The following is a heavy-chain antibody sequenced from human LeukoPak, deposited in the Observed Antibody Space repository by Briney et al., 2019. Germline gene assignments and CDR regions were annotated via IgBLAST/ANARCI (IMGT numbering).Heavy chain of an antibody. D-gene: IGHD3-22*01. V-gene: IGHV3-23*01. Sequence: PGGSLRLSCAASGFIFSSYTMSWVRQAPGKGLEWVSAISGSGGSTYYADSVKGRFTISRDNSKNTLYLQMNSLRAEDTAVYYCAKSYYYDSSGHYSHFDYWGQGTLVTVSS. J-gene: IGHJ4*02. CDR3: AKSYYYDSSGHYSHFDY. CDR1: GFIFSSYT. CDR2: ISGSGGST.